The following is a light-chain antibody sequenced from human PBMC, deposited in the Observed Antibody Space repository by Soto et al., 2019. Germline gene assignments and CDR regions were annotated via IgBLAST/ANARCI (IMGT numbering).Light chain of an antibody. CDR2: DVS. V-gene: IGLV2-14*01. Sequence: QSVLTQPASVSGSPGQSIAISCTGTSSDVGYSNYVSWYQQLPGKAPKLMIYDVSDRPSGVSSRFSGSTSGNAASLTISGLQADDEADYFCCSSAPESTYVFGTGTKVTV. J-gene: IGLJ1*01. CDR3: CSSAPESTYV. CDR1: SSDVGYSNY.